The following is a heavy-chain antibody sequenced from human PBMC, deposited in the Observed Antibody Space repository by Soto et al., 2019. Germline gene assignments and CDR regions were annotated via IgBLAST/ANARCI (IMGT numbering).Heavy chain of an antibody. V-gene: IGHV1-46*01. J-gene: IGHJ6*02. CDR3: ASLAIWQLGGIDV. D-gene: IGHD6-6*01. Sequence: ASVNVSCKASGYTFTRDSLHWLRQDPGKGLEWMGIFDPSGGRTSYAQKFQGRVTMTEDTSTGTAYMELSSLRSEDTAVYYCASLAIWQLGGIDVWGQGTTVTVSS. CDR2: FDPSGGRT. CDR1: GYTFTRDS.